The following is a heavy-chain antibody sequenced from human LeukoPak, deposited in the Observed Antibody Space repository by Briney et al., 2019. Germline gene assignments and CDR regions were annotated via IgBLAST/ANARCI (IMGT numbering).Heavy chain of an antibody. CDR2: IKGKIDGGTK. CDR1: GLPFSNAW. CDR3: TTVGLYDILTGHYHDSFDR. Sequence: GESLRLSCAASGLPFSNAWMSWVRQAPGKGLEWVGRIKGKIDGGTKDHAAPVKGRFTISRDDSKNTLYLQMSSLKTEDTAVYYCTTVGLYDILTGHYHDSFDRWGQGTMVTVSS. V-gene: IGHV3-15*01. J-gene: IGHJ3*01. D-gene: IGHD3-9*01.